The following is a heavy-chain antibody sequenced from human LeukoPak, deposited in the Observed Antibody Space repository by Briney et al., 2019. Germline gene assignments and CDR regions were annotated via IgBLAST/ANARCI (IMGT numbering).Heavy chain of an antibody. Sequence: GASVKVSCKASGYTFTGHYMHWVRQAPGQGLEWMGWINPNSGGTNYAQKFQGRVTMTRDTSISTAYMELSRLRSDDTAVYYCAREKIVGVNNWFDPWGQGTLVTVSS. V-gene: IGHV1-2*02. CDR1: GYTFTGHY. CDR2: INPNSGGT. D-gene: IGHD1-26*01. J-gene: IGHJ5*02. CDR3: AREKIVGVNNWFDP.